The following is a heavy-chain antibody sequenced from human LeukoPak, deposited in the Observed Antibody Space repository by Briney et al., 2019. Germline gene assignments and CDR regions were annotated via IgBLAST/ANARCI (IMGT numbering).Heavy chain of an antibody. CDR2: ITNSGSTI. CDR3: ARESGIAAALDL. Sequence: GGSLRLSCAASGFTFSDYYMSWIRQAPGKGLEWVSYITNSGSTIYYADSVKGRFTISRDNAQNSLYLQMNSLRAEDTAVYYCARESGIAAALDLWGQGTLVTVSS. D-gene: IGHD6-13*01. CDR1: GFTFSDYY. J-gene: IGHJ5*02. V-gene: IGHV3-11*01.